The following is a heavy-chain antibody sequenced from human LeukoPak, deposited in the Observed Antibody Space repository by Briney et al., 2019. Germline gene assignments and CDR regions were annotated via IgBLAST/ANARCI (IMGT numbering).Heavy chain of an antibody. CDR2: INHSGST. J-gene: IGHJ1*01. CDR3: ARGLSTMVVTRYFQH. CDR1: GGSFSGYY. V-gene: IGHV4-34*01. D-gene: IGHD4-23*01. Sequence: SETLSLTCAVSGGSFSGYYWSWIRQPPGKGLEWIGEINHSGSTNYNPSLKSRVAISVDTSKNQFSLKLSSVTAADTAVYYCARGLSTMVVTRYFQHWGQGTLVTVSS.